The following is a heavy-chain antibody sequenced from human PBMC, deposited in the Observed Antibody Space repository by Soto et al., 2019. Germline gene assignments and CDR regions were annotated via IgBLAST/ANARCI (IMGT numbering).Heavy chain of an antibody. Sequence: PSETLSLTCAAYGGSFSGYYWSWIRQPPGKGLEWIGEINHSGSTNYNPSLKSRVTISVDTSKNQFSLKLSSVTAADTAVYYCARVGYYYGSGSFDSAFDIWGQGTMVTVSS. J-gene: IGHJ3*02. CDR1: GGSFSGYY. V-gene: IGHV4-34*01. CDR3: ARVGYYYGSGSFDSAFDI. D-gene: IGHD3-10*01. CDR2: INHSGST.